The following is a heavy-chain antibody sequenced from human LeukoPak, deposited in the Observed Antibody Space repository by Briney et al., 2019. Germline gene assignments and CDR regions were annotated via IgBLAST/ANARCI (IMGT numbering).Heavy chain of an antibody. CDR2: IYYSGST. Sequence: PSETLSLTCTVSGGPISSSSYYWGWIRQPPGKGLEWIGSIYYSGSTYYNPSLKSRVTISVDTSKNQFSLKLSSVTAADTAVYYCARAMVGSSGYYYVIMAAAIAFDIWGQGTMVTVSS. CDR1: GGPISSSSYY. J-gene: IGHJ3*02. V-gene: IGHV4-39*01. D-gene: IGHD3-22*01. CDR3: ARAMVGSSGYYYVIMAAAIAFDI.